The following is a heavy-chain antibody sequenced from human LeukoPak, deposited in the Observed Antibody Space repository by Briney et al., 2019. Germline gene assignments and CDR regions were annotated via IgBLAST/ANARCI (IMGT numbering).Heavy chain of an antibody. Sequence: GSLRLSCAASGFTFSSYGMNWVRQAPGKGLEWVSSISSSSSYIYYADSVKGRFTISRDNAKNSLYLQMNSLRAEDTAVYYCARSAYCSSTSCYPYYFDYWGQGTLVTVSS. V-gene: IGHV3-21*01. CDR1: GFTFSSYG. D-gene: IGHD2-2*01. J-gene: IGHJ4*02. CDR3: ARSAYCSSTSCYPYYFDY. CDR2: ISSSSSYI.